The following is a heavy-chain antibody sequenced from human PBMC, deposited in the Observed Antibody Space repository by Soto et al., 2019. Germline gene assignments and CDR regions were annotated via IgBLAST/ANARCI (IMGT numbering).Heavy chain of an antibody. CDR1: GYTFTSYY. Sequence: ASVKVSCKASGYTFTSYYMHWVRQAPGQGLEWMGIINPSGGSTSYAQKFQGRVTMTRDTSTSTVYMELSSLSSEDTAVYYCARVVSGYDFWSGYSDCWGQGTLVTVSS. CDR2: INPSGGST. D-gene: IGHD3-3*01. V-gene: IGHV1-46*03. J-gene: IGHJ4*02. CDR3: ARVVSGYDFWSGYSDC.